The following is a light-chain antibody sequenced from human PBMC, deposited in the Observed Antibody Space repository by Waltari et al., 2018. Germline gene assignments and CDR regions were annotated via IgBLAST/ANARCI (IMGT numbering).Light chain of an antibody. CDR1: ALPKQY. V-gene: IGLV3-25*03. J-gene: IGLJ2*01. CDR2: KNR. CDR3: LSPETRGSWV. Sequence: SYELTQSPPVSLSPGQTARITCSGDALPKQYAYWYQKKPGQAPVLIIFKNRERPSGIPERFSGSTSGTTVTLTITGVQAEDEADYYCLSPETRGSWVFGGGTKLTVL.